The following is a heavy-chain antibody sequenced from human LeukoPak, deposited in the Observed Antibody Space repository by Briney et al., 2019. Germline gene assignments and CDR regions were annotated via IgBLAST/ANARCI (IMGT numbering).Heavy chain of an antibody. CDR2: IYSGGST. D-gene: IGHD3-16*01. CDR3: ARDLHPRLTGYFDY. Sequence: GGPLRLSCVASGFTVSSYYVSWVRQAPGKGLEWVSVIYSGGSTYYADSVEGRFTVSRDNSKNTLYLDMKSLRADDTAVYYCARDLHPRLTGYFDYWGQGTVVTVSS. J-gene: IGHJ4*02. CDR1: GFTVSSYY. V-gene: IGHV3-53*01.